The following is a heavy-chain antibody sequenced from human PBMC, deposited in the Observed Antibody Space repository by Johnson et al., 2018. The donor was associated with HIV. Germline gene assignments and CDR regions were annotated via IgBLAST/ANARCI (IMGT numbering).Heavy chain of an antibody. CDR3: AREMVGARGIDDAFDI. V-gene: IGHV3-11*04. CDR2: ISSSGSTV. Sequence: QMQLVESGGGAVQPGKSLRLSCAASGFTFSDYYMRWIRQAPGKGLEWVSYISSSGSTVYYADSVKGRFTISRDNAKNSLYLQMNSLRAEDTAVYFCAREMVGARGIDDAFDIWGQGTMVTVSS. D-gene: IGHD1-26*01. J-gene: IGHJ3*02. CDR1: GFTFSDYY.